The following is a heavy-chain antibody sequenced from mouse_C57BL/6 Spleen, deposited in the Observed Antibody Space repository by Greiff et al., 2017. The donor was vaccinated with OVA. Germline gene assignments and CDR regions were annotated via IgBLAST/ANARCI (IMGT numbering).Heavy chain of an antibody. Sequence: QVQLQQSGAELVKPGASVKISCKASGYAFSSYWMNWVKQRPGKGLEWIGQIYPGDGDTNYNGKFKGKATLTADKSSSTAYMQLSSLTSEDSAVYFWARSRDYDAYYYAMDYWGQGTSVTVSS. CDR3: ARSRDYDAYYYAMDY. D-gene: IGHD2-4*01. CDR1: GYAFSSYW. CDR2: IYPGDGDT. V-gene: IGHV1-80*01. J-gene: IGHJ4*01.